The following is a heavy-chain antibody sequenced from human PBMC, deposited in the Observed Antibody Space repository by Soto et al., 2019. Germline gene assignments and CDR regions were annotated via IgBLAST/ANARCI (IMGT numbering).Heavy chain of an antibody. D-gene: IGHD6-19*01. J-gene: IGHJ4*02. V-gene: IGHV5-51*01. CDR2: IYPGDSDT. CDR1: GYSCTSYW. Sequence: GESLKISCNGSGYSCTSYWIGWVRQMPGKGLEWMGIIYPGDSDTRYSPSFQGQDTSSADKSISTAYLQWSSLKASDTAMYYCATRAVAGGIDYWGQGTLVTVSS. CDR3: ATRAVAGGIDY.